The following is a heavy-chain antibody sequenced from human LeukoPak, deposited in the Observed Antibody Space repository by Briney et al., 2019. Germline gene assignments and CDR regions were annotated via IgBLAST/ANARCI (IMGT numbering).Heavy chain of an antibody. Sequence: HPGGSLRLSCAASGFTFSSYEMNWDRQAPGKGLEWVSYISGSGRTMSYADSAKGRFTISRDNAKNSLYLQMNSLRVEDTAVYHCARGGLYGYDVFDYWGQGTLVTVSS. V-gene: IGHV3-48*03. J-gene: IGHJ4*02. CDR1: GFTFSSYE. CDR3: ARGGLYGYDVFDY. D-gene: IGHD3-16*02. CDR2: ISGSGRTM.